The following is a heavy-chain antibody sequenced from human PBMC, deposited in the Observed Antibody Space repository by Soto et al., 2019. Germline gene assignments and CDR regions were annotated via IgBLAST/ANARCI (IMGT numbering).Heavy chain of an antibody. D-gene: IGHD3-22*01. CDR2: IYYGGST. CDR1: GGSISSGGYY. CDR3: ARGGYYYENSGQNAYDY. J-gene: IGHJ4*01. V-gene: IGHV4-31*03. Sequence: PSETLSLTCTVSGGSISSGGYYWSWIRQHPGKGLEWIGYIYYGGSTYYNPSLKSRATISGDTSKNQFSLKLSSVTAGDTAVYYRARGGYYYENSGQNAYDYWGQGILVTSPQ.